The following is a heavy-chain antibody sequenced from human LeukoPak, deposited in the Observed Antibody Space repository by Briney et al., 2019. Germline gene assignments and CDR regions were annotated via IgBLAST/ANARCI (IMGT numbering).Heavy chain of an antibody. D-gene: IGHD4-17*01. Sequence: SQTLSLTCTVSGDSVSSGSYYWSWIRQPAGKGLEWIGRIYDSGSTNYNPSLKSRVTISLDTSKNQFSLKLSSVTAADTAVYYCARALSPYGDYVNDAFDIWGQGTMVTVSS. CDR1: GDSVSSGSYY. J-gene: IGHJ3*02. V-gene: IGHV4-61*02. CDR2: IYDSGST. CDR3: ARALSPYGDYVNDAFDI.